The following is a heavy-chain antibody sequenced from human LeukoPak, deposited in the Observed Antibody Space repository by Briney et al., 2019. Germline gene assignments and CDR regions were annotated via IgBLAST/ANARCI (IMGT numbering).Heavy chain of an antibody. V-gene: IGHV1-2*02. Sequence: GDSVRVSCKTSGYTFTHYFIHWVRQAPGQGLEWMSWINPSSGSTNYAQKFQGRVTVTRDTSVTTAYMELSRLRSDDTAVYYCARDLTHGASSHDSWGQGTLVTVSS. CDR1: GYTFTHYF. D-gene: IGHD2-2*01. CDR3: ARDLTHGASSHDS. J-gene: IGHJ4*02. CDR2: INPSSGST.